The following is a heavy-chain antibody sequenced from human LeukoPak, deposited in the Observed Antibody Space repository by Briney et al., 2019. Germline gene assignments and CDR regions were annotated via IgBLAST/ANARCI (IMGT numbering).Heavy chain of an antibody. CDR3: TRDSFGTTVPPPFDY. CDR1: GFTFTSYW. Sequence: PGGSLRLSCTASGFTFTSYWMHWVRHAPGRGLVWVSRINADGSRITYADSVKGRFTISRDNAKNTLYLQMNSLRAEDTAVYCCTRDSFGTTVPPPFDYWGRGTLVTVSS. J-gene: IGHJ4*02. V-gene: IGHV3-74*01. CDR2: INADGSRI. D-gene: IGHD1-7*01.